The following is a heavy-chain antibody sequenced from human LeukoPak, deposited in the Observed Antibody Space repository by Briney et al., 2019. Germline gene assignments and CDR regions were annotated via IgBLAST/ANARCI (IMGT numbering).Heavy chain of an antibody. Sequence: PSETLSLTCTVSGGSISSGDYYWSWIRQPPGKGLEWIGYIYYSGSTYYNPSLKSRVTISVDTSKNQFSLKLSSVTAADTAVYYCARARYDFWSGPELYYYYMDVWGKGTTVTVSS. CDR1: GGSISSGDYY. D-gene: IGHD3-3*01. CDR3: ARARYDFWSGPELYYYYMDV. V-gene: IGHV4-30-4*08. J-gene: IGHJ6*03. CDR2: IYYSGST.